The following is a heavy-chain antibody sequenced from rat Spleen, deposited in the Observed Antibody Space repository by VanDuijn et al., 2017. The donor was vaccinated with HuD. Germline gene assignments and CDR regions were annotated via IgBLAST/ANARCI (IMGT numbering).Heavy chain of an antibody. CDR2: ISPSGATT. CDR1: GFTFSNYG. V-gene: IGHV5-19*01. J-gene: IGHJ2*01. D-gene: IGHD1-12*03. Sequence: EVQLVESGGGLVQPGRSLKLSCAASGFTFSNYGMAWIRQAPTKGLEWVSAISPSGATTYYRDSVKGRFTISRDNTKSTLSLQMDSLRPEDTATYYCTTVEFYDGSYDFDYWGQGVMVTVSS. CDR3: TTVEFYDGSYDFDY.